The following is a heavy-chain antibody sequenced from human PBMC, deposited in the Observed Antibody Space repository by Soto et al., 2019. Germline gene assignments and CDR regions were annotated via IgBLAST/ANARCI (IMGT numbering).Heavy chain of an antibody. J-gene: IGHJ4*02. Sequence: EVQLVESGGGLVQPGGSLRLSCAVSGFTFSSHAMNWVRQAPGKGLEWVAYIHSIRSIIYYADSVKGRFTISRDNAKNSLYLQMDSLRGEETAVYYCARDARNADYDYWGQGTLVTVSS. CDR1: GFTFSSHA. CDR2: IHSIRSII. CDR3: ARDARNADYDY. D-gene: IGHD3-16*01. V-gene: IGHV3-48*01.